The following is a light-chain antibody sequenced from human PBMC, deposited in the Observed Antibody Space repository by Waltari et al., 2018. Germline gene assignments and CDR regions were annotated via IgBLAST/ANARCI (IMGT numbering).Light chain of an antibody. CDR3: VAWDDSLNAYV. J-gene: IGLJ1*01. V-gene: IGLV1-44*01. CDR2: SDN. CDR1: SSNIGTNT. Sequence: QSVLTQPSSASGTPGQRVTISCSGSSSNIGTNTLTWYQHLPGTAPKVLIYSDNQRHSGVPNRFSGSKSGTSASLAIVGLQSEDEADYFCVAWDDSLNAYVFGTGTKVTVL.